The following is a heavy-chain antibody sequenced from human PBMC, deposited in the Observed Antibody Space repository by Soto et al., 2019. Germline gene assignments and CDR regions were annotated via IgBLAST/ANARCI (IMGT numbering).Heavy chain of an antibody. CDR3: ARLRHSSSWYGIGAFDI. CDR1: GGSISSYY. V-gene: IGHV4-59*04. D-gene: IGHD6-13*01. Sequence: SETLSLTCTVSGGSISSYYWSWIRQPPGKGLEWIGYIYYSGSTYYNPSLKSRVTISVDTSKNQFSLKLSSVTAADTAVHYCARLRHSSSWYGIGAFDIWGQGTMVTVSS. J-gene: IGHJ3*02. CDR2: IYYSGST.